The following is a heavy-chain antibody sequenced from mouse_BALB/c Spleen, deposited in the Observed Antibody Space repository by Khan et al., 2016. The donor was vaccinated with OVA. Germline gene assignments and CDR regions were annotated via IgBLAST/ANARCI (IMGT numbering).Heavy chain of an antibody. CDR1: GVSITTGY. V-gene: IGHV3-8*02. D-gene: IGHD2-14*01. CDR3: AGSTYMYAFVY. CDR2: IIYTGYT. J-gene: IGHJ3*01. Sequence: EVQLQESGPSLVKPSQTLSLTCSVTGVSITTGYWNWIRKFPGNKLEYMGYIIYTGYTYYNPSLKSRISITRHTSNNQYYLQLNSVTDEDTATYYCAGSTYMYAFVYWGQGTLVTVSA.